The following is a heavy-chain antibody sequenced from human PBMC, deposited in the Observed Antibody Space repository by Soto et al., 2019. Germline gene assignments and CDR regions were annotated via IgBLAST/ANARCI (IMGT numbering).Heavy chain of an antibody. CDR2: INHSGST. V-gene: IGHV4-34*01. CDR1: GGSFSGYY. Sequence: QVQLQQWGAGLLKPSETLSLTCAVYGGSFSGYYWSWIRQPPGKGLEWIGEINHSGSTNYNPSLKSRVTISVDTSKNQFSLKLSSVTAADTAVYYCASRTMVRGVTTDPNWFDPWGQGTLVTVSS. CDR3: ASRTMVRGVTTDPNWFDP. J-gene: IGHJ5*02. D-gene: IGHD3-10*01.